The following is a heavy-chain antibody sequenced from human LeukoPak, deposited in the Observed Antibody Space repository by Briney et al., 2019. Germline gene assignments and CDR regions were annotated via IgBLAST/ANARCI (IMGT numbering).Heavy chain of an antibody. Sequence: GGSLRLSCAASGFTVSSNYMSWVRQAPGKGLEWVSAISGSGGSTYYADSVKGRFTISRDNSKNTLYLQMNSLRAEDTAVYYCAKDLLSSFDYWGQGTLVTVSS. J-gene: IGHJ4*02. D-gene: IGHD6-6*01. CDR1: GFTVSSNY. CDR3: AKDLLSSFDY. CDR2: ISGSGGST. V-gene: IGHV3-23*01.